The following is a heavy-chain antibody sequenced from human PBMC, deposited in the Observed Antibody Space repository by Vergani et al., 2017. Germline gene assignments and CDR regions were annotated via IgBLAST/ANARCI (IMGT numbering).Heavy chain of an antibody. V-gene: IGHV3-21*01. CDR2: ISSGSSYI. D-gene: IGHD5-12*01. CDR3: ARDLTRYSTASRRYFDY. J-gene: IGHJ4*02. CDR1: GFTLGRYS. Sequence: EVQLAESGGGLDKLGESPRLSCVASGFTLGRYSMIWVRQAPGKGLEWVSSISSGSSYIYYADSVKGRFTISRDNAKNSLYLQINSLRAEDTAVYYCARDLTRYSTASRRYFDYWSQGTLVTVSS.